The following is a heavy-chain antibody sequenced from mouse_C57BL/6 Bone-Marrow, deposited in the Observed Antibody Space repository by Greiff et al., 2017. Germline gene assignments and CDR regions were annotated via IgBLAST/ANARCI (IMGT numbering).Heavy chain of an antibody. CDR3: ARRSDY. CDR2: ISSGGSYT. CDR1: GFTFSSYG. Sequence: EVKVVESGGDLVKPGGSLKLSCAASGFTFSSYGMSWVRQTPDKRLEWVATISSGGSYTYYPDSVKGRFTISRDNAKNTLYLQMSSLKSEDTAMYYCARRSDYWGQGTTLTVSS. J-gene: IGHJ2*01. V-gene: IGHV5-6*02.